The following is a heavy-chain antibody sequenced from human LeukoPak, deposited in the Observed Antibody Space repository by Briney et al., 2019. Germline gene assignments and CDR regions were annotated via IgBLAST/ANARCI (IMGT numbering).Heavy chain of an antibody. J-gene: IGHJ4*02. CDR1: GGSFSGYY. CDR2: INHSGST. CDR3: ARGLRYFDLRLDY. V-gene: IGHV4-34*01. D-gene: IGHD3-9*01. Sequence: SETLSLTCAVYGGSFSGYYWRWIRQPPGKGLEWIGEINHSGSTNYNPSLKSRVTISVDTSKNQFSLKLSSVTAADTAVYYCARGLRYFDLRLDYWGQGTLVTVSS.